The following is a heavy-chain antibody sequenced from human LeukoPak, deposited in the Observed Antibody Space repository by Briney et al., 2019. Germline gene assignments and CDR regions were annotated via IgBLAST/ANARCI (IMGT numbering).Heavy chain of an antibody. V-gene: IGHV3-30-3*01. J-gene: IGHJ4*02. CDR2: ISYDGSNK. D-gene: IGHD3-22*01. CDR1: GFTFSSYA. CDR3: ARANFEYDSSGDYFLDY. Sequence: GGSLRLSCAASGFTFSSYAMHWVRQAPGKGLEWVAVISYDGSNKYYADSVKGRITISRDNSKNTVYVQMNSLRAEDTAVYYCARANFEYDSSGDYFLDYWGQGTLVTVSS.